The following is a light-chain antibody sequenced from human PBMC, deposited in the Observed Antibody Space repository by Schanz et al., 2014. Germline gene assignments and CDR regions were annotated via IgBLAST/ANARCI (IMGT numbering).Light chain of an antibody. V-gene: IGKV1-9*01. J-gene: IGKJ1*01. Sequence: IHLPQSPSSLSASVGDRVTIACRASQGISSNLAWYQQKPGKAPKLLIYAASTLQSGVPSRFRGSGSGTDFTLTISSLQPEDFATYYCQQLNSYPRWTFGQGTKVEIK. CDR2: AAS. CDR1: QGISSN. CDR3: QQLNSYPRWT.